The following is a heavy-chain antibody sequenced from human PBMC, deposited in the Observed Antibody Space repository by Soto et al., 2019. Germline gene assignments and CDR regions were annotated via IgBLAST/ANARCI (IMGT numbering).Heavy chain of an antibody. CDR2: ISGSGGST. D-gene: IGHD5-18*01. CDR1: GFTFSSYA. CDR3: ARTLYSYGTDY. Sequence: EVPLLESGGGLVQPGGSLRLSCAASGFTFSSYAMSWVRQAPGKGLEWVSAISGSGGSTYYADSVKGRFTISRDNSKNPLYLQMNSLRAEDTAVYYCARTLYSYGTDYWGQGTLVTVSS. V-gene: IGHV3-23*01. J-gene: IGHJ4*02.